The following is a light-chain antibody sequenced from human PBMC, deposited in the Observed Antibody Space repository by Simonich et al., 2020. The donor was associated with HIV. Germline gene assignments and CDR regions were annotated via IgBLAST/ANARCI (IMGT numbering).Light chain of an antibody. CDR2: DAS. CDR1: QDISNY. J-gene: IGKJ4*01. Sequence: DIQMTQSPSSLSASVGDRVTITCQASQDISNYLNWYQQKPGKAPKLLIYDASNLETGVPSRFSGSGSGTDFTFTISSLQPEDIATYYCQQYHHLPLTFAGGTKVEIK. V-gene: IGKV1-33*01. CDR3: QQYHHLPLT.